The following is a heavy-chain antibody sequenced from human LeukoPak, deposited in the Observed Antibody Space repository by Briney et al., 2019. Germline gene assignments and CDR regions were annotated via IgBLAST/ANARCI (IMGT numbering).Heavy chain of an antibody. CDR3: ARDQSGSYPAPIVY. CDR2: ISAYNGNT. Sequence: ASVKVSCKASGYTFTSYGISRVRQAPGQGLEWMGWISAYNGNTNYAQKLQGRVTMTTDTSTSTAYMELRSLRSDDTAVYYCARDQSGSYPAPIVYWGQGTLVTVSS. J-gene: IGHJ4*02. CDR1: GYTFTSYG. D-gene: IGHD1-26*01. V-gene: IGHV1-18*01.